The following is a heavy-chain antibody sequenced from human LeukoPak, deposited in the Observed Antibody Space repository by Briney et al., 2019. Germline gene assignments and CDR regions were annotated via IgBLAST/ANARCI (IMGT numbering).Heavy chain of an antibody. CDR2: INPSGVTA. J-gene: IGHJ4*02. D-gene: IGHD3-22*01. Sequence: GASVKVSCKASGYTFTRYDMHWVRQAPGQGLEWMGIINPSGVTATYAQKFQGRVTMTRDMSTSTVYMELSSLRSEDTAVYYCARGGGYYRFDYWGQGTLVTVSS. CDR3: ARGGGYYRFDY. CDR1: GYTFTRYD. V-gene: IGHV1-46*01.